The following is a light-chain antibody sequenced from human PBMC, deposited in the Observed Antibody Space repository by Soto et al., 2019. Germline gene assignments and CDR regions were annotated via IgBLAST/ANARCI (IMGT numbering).Light chain of an antibody. CDR1: QVITND. Sequence: DIQMTQSPSSLSASVGDRLTITCRASQVITNDLGWYQQKPGKAPKLLIYDASSLESGVPSRFSGSGSGTEFTLTISSLQPDDFATYYCQQYNSYLKTFGQGTKVDIK. CDR3: QQYNSYLKT. CDR2: DAS. J-gene: IGKJ1*01. V-gene: IGKV1-17*01.